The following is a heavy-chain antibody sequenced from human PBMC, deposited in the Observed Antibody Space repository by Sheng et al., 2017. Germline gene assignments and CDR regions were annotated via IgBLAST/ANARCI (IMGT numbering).Heavy chain of an antibody. Sequence: QVQLQQWGAGLLKPSETLSLTCAVYGGSFSGYYWSWIRQPPGKGLEWIGEINHSGSTNYNPSLKSRVTISVDTSKNQFSLKLSSVTAADTAVYYCARGGYNWTPYQHWGQGTLVTVSS. CDR3: ARGGYNWTPYQH. V-gene: IGHV4-34*01. CDR1: GGSFSGYY. D-gene: IGHD1-20*01. CDR2: INHSGST. J-gene: IGHJ1*01.